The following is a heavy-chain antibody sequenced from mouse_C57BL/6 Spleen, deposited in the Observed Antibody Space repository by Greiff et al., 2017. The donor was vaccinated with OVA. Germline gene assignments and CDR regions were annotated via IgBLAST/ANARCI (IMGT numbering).Heavy chain of an antibody. V-gene: IGHV5-4*01. CDR1: GFTFSSYA. CDR2: ISDGGSYT. CDR3: ARERITTGENYFDY. J-gene: IGHJ2*01. Sequence: EVQVVESGGGLVKPGGSLKLSCAASGFTFSSYAMSWVRQTPEKRLEWVATISDGGSYTYYPDNVKGRFTISRDNAKNNLYLQMSHLKSEDTAMYYCARERITTGENYFDYWGQGTTLTVSS. D-gene: IGHD1-1*01.